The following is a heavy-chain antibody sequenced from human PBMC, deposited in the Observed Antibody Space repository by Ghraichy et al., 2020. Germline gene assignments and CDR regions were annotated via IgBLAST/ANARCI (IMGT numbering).Heavy chain of an antibody. J-gene: IGHJ1*01. CDR2: ISSVGTYI. Sequence: GGSLRLSCAASGFTFSAYSMHWVRQAPGKGLEWVSSISSVGTYIYYADSVKGRFTISRDNAKNSLYLQMNSLRAEDTAVYYCAGGTNMRTEYFQHWGQGTLVAVSS. D-gene: IGHD2/OR15-2a*01. CDR3: AGGTNMRTEYFQH. CDR1: GFTFSAYS. V-gene: IGHV3-21*01.